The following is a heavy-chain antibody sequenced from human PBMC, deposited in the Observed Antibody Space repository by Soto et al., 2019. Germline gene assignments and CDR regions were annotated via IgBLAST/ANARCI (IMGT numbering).Heavy chain of an antibody. CDR2: IFFSGTT. CDR1: GSSTRSGDHL. V-gene: IGHV4-30-4*08. J-gene: IGHJ6*02. CDR3: AMERVYGVIPPFYYFGMDV. Sequence: QVQLQESDPGLVTPSQTLSLTCSVSGSSTRSGDHLWSWIRQPPGKGLEWIGYIFFSGTTHYNPSLESRVRLSIDTSRNQFSMKLRSVTAADTAVYFCAMERVYGVIPPFYYFGMDVWGHGTTVIVSS. D-gene: IGHD3-3*01.